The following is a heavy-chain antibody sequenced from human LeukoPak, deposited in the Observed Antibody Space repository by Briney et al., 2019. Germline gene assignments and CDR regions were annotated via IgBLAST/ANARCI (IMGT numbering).Heavy chain of an antibody. J-gene: IGHJ4*02. CDR3: ARDEDLYSTTWYLFDY. D-gene: IGHD6-13*01. CDR1: GFTFSSYA. Sequence: GGSLRLSCAASGFTFSSYAMSWVRQSPGRGLEWVSGITSSGASSYYADSVRGRFTISRDNSKNTLYLQLNSLRADDTAVYFCARDEDLYSTTWYLFDYWGQGTLVTVSS. V-gene: IGHV3-23*01. CDR2: ITSSGASS.